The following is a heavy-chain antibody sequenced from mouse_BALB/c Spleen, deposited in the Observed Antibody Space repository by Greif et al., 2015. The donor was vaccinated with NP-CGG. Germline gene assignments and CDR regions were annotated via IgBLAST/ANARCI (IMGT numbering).Heavy chain of an antibody. V-gene: IGHV1-4*01. Sequence: QVHVKQSGAELARPGASVKMSCKASGYTFTSYTMHWVKQRPGPGLEWIGYINPSSGYTNYNQKFKDKATLTADKSSSTAYMHLRSLTFEAAADYYCTRYYGSSYAMDYWGQVTSVTVSS. D-gene: IGHD1-1*01. J-gene: IGHJ4*01. CDR2: INPSSGYT. CDR1: GYTFTSYT. CDR3: TRYYGSSYAMDY.